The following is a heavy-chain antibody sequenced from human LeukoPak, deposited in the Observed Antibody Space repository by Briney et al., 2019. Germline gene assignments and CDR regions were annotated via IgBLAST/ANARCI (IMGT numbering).Heavy chain of an antibody. V-gene: IGHV3-30*04. D-gene: IGHD1-1*01. CDR3: ARDRDNQFDY. CDR1: RFTFSSYA. J-gene: IGHJ4*02. Sequence: GGSLRLSCAASRFTFSSYAMHWVRQAPGKGLEWVAVISYDGSNKYYADSVKGRFTISRDNSKNTLYLQMNSLRAEDTAVYYCARDRDNQFDYWGQGTLVTVSS. CDR2: ISYDGSNK.